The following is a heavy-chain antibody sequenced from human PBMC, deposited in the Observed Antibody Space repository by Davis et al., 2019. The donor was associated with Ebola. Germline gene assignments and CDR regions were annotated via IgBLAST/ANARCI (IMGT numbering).Heavy chain of an antibody. Sequence: SETLSLTCAVSGGSISSSNWWSWIRQPPGKGLEWIGSIYYSGSTYYNPSLKSRVTISVDTSKNQFSLKLSSVTAADTAVYYCARVVYSGYDEFDYWGQGTLVTVSS. CDR1: GGSISSSNW. V-gene: IGHV4-39*01. CDR2: IYYSGST. D-gene: IGHD5-12*01. J-gene: IGHJ4*02. CDR3: ARVVYSGYDEFDY.